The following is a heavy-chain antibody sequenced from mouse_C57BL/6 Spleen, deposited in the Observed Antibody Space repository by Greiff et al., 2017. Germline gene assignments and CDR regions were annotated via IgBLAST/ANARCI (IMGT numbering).Heavy chain of an antibody. CDR2: IYPRDGST. D-gene: IGHD1-1*01. V-gene: IGHV1-85*01. J-gene: IGHJ1*03. CDR3: AKELSTTVVPWYFDV. Sequence: QVQLQQSGPELVKPGASVKLSCKASGYTFTSYDINWVKQRPGQGLEWIGWIYPRDGSTKYNEKFKGKATLTVDTSSSTAYMELHSLTSEDSAVYFCAKELSTTVVPWYFDVWGTGTTVTVSS. CDR1: GYTFTSYD.